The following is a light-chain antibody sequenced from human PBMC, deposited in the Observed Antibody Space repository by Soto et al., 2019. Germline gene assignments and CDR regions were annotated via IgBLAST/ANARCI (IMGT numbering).Light chain of an antibody. V-gene: IGLV2-14*03. CDR3: SSYSNTSSRPVL. J-gene: IGLJ2*01. CDR2: EVS. CDR1: RSDIGRYNY. Sequence: QSALAQPASVSGSPGQSITISCTGTRSDIGRYNYVSWYQQHPGKVPRLLIYEVSYRPSGVSARFSGSKSGSTASLTISGLQAEAEADYDCSSYSNTSSRPVLFGGGTKVTVL.